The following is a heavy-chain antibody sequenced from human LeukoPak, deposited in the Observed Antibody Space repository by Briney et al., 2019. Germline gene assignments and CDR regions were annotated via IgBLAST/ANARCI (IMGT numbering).Heavy chain of an antibody. D-gene: IGHD3-10*01. CDR3: ARIGWFGEPY. J-gene: IGHJ4*02. CDR2: ISSSGSTI. V-gene: IGHV3-48*03. CDR1: GFTFSSYE. Sequence: QTGGSLRLSCAASGFTFSSYEMNWVRQASGKGLEWVSYISSSGSTIYYADSVKGRFTISRDNAKNSLYLQMNSLRAEDTALYYCARIGWFGEPYWGQGTLVTVSS.